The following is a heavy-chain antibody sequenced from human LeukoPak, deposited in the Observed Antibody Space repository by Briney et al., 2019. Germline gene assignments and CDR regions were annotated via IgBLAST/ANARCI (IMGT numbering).Heavy chain of an antibody. V-gene: IGHV3-7*01. Sequence: GGSLRLSCAASGFTFDDYGMSWVRQAPGKGLEWVADIKEDGSEKSYVDSVKGRFTISRDNAKNTLYLQMNSLRAEDTAVYYCARDGKGYCSSTSCDGYYYYYMDVWGKGTTVTVSS. CDR2: IKEDGSEK. CDR3: ARDGKGYCSSTSCDGYYYYYMDV. J-gene: IGHJ6*03. CDR1: GFTFDDYG. D-gene: IGHD2-2*01.